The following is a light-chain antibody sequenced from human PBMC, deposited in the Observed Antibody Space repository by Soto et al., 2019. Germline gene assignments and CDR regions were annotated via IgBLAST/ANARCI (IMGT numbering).Light chain of an antibody. Sequence: QPVLTQPPSASGTPGQRVTISCSGSSSNIGSNTVSWYQQLPGTAPKLLIYSNNQRPSGVPDRFSGSKSGTSASLAISGLQSEDEADYFCATWDARLNGYVFGTGTKLTVL. J-gene: IGLJ1*01. CDR1: SSNIGSNT. CDR2: SNN. V-gene: IGLV1-44*01. CDR3: ATWDARLNGYV.